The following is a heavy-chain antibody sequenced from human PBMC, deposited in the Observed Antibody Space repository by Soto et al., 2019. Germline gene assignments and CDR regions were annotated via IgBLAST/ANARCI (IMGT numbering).Heavy chain of an antibody. V-gene: IGHV4-59*01. CDR3: ARDSNSSGYSGAFDI. CDR1: GGSISSYY. CDR2: IYYSGST. J-gene: IGHJ3*02. D-gene: IGHD3-22*01. Sequence: SETLSLTCTVSGGSISSYYWSWIRQPPGKRLEWIGYIYYSGSTNYNPSLKSRVTISVDTSKNQFSLKLSSVTAADTAVYYCARDSNSSGYSGAFDIWGQGTMVTVSS.